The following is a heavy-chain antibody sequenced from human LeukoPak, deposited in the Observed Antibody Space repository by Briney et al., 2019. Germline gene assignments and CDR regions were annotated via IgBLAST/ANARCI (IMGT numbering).Heavy chain of an antibody. CDR1: GGSISSYY. CDR3: ARRNVLTEGEAFDI. J-gene: IGHJ3*02. V-gene: IGHV4-59*08. Sequence: SETLSLTCTVSGGSISSYYWSWIRQPPGKGLEWIGYIYYSGSTNYNPSLKSRVTISVDTSKNQFSLKLNSVTAADTAVYYCARRNVLTEGEAFDIWGQGTLVTVSS. D-gene: IGHD3-16*01. CDR2: IYYSGST.